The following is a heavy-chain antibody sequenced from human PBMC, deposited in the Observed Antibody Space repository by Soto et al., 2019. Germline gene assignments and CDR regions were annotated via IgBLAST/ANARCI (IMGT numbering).Heavy chain of an antibody. CDR3: ARGLRADGGNPYFDS. Sequence: SETLSLTCSVSGGPMTSGAYYWSWIRQPPGEGLEWMGYIYYSGGTSSSPSLESRLTLSVDTSRNQFSLKLRSVTAADTAVYYCARGLRADGGNPYFDSWGQGTLVPV. CDR2: IYYSGGT. J-gene: IGHJ4*02. CDR1: GGPMTSGAYY. V-gene: IGHV4-30-4*01. D-gene: IGHD2-15*01.